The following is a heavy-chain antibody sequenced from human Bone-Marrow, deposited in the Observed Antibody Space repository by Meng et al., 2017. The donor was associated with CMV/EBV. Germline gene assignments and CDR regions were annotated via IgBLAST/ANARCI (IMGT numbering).Heavy chain of an antibody. CDR2: IKQDGSEK. CDR3: ATSYYRTFDY. J-gene: IGHJ4*02. D-gene: IGHD1-26*01. CDR1: GFTFSSYW. Sequence: GESLKISCAASGFTFSSYWMSWVRQAPGKGLEWVANIKQDGSEKYYVDSVKGRFTISRDNAKNSLYLQMNSLRAEDTAVYYCATSYYRTFDYWGQGTLVTASS. V-gene: IGHV3-7*01.